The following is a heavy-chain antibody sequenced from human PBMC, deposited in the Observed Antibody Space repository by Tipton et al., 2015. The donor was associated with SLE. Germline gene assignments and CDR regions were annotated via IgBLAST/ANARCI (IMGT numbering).Heavy chain of an antibody. J-gene: IGHJ4*02. D-gene: IGHD1-26*01. CDR2: IYTSAST. CDR3: ARGGGSYYDY. V-gene: IGHV4-4*07. Sequence: TLSLTCTVSGGSISGYYWSWVRQPAGKGLEWIGRIYTSASTIYNPSLKSRITLSLDTSKNQFYLRVNSVTAADTAVYYCARGGGSYYDYWGQGTLVTVSS. CDR1: GGSISGYY.